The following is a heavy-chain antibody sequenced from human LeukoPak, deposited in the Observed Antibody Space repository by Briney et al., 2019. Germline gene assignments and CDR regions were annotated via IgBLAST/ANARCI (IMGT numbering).Heavy chain of an antibody. V-gene: IGHV3-30-3*01. J-gene: IGHJ5*02. D-gene: IGHD3-3*01. CDR1: GFTFSSYA. Sequence: GGSLRLSCAASGFTFSSYAMHWVRQAPGKGLEWVAVISYDGSNKYYADSVKGRFTISRDNSKNTLYLQMNSLRAEDTAVYYCARVLSYDFWSGYSADPNWFDPWGQGTLVTVSS. CDR2: ISYDGSNK. CDR3: ARVLSYDFWSGYSADPNWFDP.